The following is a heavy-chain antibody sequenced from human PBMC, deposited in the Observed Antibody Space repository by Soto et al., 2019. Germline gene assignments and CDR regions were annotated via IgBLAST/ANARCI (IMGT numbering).Heavy chain of an antibody. V-gene: IGHV3-30*18. CDR2: ISYDGSNK. D-gene: IGHD3-10*01. CDR3: AKDRARLPRLVPNYYYYGMDV. J-gene: IGHJ6*02. CDR1: GFTFSSYG. Sequence: GGSLRLSCAASGFTFSSYGMHWVRQSPGKGLEWVAVISYDGSNKYYADSVKGRFTISRDNSKNTLYLQMNSLRAEDTAVYYCAKDRARLPRLVPNYYYYGMDVWGQGTTVTVSS.